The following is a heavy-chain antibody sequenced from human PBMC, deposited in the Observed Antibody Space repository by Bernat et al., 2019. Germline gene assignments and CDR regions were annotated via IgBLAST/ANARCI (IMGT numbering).Heavy chain of an antibody. CDR1: GFTFSSYA. Sequence: EVQLLESGGGLVQPGGSLRLSCAASGFTFSSYAMSWVRQAPGKGLEWVSAISGSGGSTYYADSVKGRFTISRDNSKNTLYLQMNSLRAEDTAVYYCAKDWDYSSSWYMGFFDYWGQGTLVTVSS. V-gene: IGHV3-23*01. CDR3: AKDWDYSSSWYMGFFDY. D-gene: IGHD6-13*01. CDR2: ISGSGGST. J-gene: IGHJ4*02.